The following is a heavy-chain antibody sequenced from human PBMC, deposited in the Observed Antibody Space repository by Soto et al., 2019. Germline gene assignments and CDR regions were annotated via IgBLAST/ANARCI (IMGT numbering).Heavy chain of an antibody. D-gene: IGHD3-10*01. V-gene: IGHV3-74*01. CDR1: GFIFKMYW. Sequence: AGGSLRLSCAASGFIFKMYWMHWVRQSPGEGLVWISRIYNDGTYSDYADSVRGRFTISRDNVNDTLYLQMNNLRAEDSGLYYCTRGPRPISTGTGAYWGQGTQVTV. CDR3: TRGPRPISTGTGAY. J-gene: IGHJ4*02. CDR2: IYNDGTYS.